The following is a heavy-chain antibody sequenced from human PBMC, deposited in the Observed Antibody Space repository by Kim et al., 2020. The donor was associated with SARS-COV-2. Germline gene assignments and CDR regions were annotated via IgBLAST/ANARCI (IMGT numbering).Heavy chain of an antibody. V-gene: IGHV3-74*01. Sequence: GRFTISRDNAKNTLYLQMNSLRAEDTAVYYCARSRWRDYYDSSGPNAFDIWGQGTMVTVSS. CDR3: ARSRWRDYYDSSGPNAFDI. D-gene: IGHD3-22*01. J-gene: IGHJ3*02.